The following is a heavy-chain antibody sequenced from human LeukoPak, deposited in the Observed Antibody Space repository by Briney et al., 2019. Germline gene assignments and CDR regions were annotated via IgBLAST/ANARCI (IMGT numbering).Heavy chain of an antibody. D-gene: IGHD3-9*01. V-gene: IGHV4-4*07. CDR1: GGSISSYY. CDR2: MYISGST. CDR3: ARGITYYGILTGRAPSYYMDV. Sequence: SETLSLTCTVSGGSISSYYWSWIRQPAGKGLEWIGRMYISGSTNYNPSLKSRVTMSVDTSKNQFSLQLSSVTAADTAVYYCARGITYYGILTGRAPSYYMDVWGKGTTVTVSS. J-gene: IGHJ6*03.